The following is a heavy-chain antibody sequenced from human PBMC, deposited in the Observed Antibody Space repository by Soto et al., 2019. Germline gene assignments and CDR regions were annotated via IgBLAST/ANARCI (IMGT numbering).Heavy chain of an antibody. J-gene: IGHJ6*03. CDR1: GFTFSSYW. CDR2: INSDGSST. D-gene: IGHD4-17*01. CDR3: AREQGTVTPTYYYYYYMDV. Sequence: GGSLRLSCAASGFTFSSYWMHWVRQAPGKGLVWVSRINSDGSSTSYADSVKGRFTISRDNAKNTLYLQMNSLRAEDTAVYYCAREQGTVTPTYYYYYYMDVWGKGTTVTVSS. V-gene: IGHV3-74*01.